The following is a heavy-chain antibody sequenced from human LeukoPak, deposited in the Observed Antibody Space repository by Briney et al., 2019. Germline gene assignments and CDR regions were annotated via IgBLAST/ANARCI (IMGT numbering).Heavy chain of an antibody. CDR3: ARAPRIAAAGWFDP. D-gene: IGHD6-13*01. Sequence: PGGSLRLSCAASGFTFSSYWMSWVRQAPGKGLEWVANIKQDGSEKYYVDSVKGRFTISRDNVKNSLYLQMNSLRAEDTAVYYCARAPRIAAAGWFDPWGQGTLVTVSS. V-gene: IGHV3-7*01. J-gene: IGHJ5*02. CDR1: GFTFSSYW. CDR2: IKQDGSEK.